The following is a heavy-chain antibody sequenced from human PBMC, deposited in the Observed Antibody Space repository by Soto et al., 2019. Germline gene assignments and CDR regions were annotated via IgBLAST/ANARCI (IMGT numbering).Heavy chain of an antibody. Sequence: GSLRLSCAASGFTFSSYGMHWVRQAPGKGLEWVAVIWYDGSNKYYADSVKGRFTISRDNSKNTLYLQMNSLRAEDTAVYYCARDYYYGSGSYSPVYWGQGTLVTVSS. V-gene: IGHV3-33*01. CDR2: IWYDGSNK. J-gene: IGHJ4*02. CDR1: GFTFSSYG. D-gene: IGHD3-10*01. CDR3: ARDYYYGSGSYSPVY.